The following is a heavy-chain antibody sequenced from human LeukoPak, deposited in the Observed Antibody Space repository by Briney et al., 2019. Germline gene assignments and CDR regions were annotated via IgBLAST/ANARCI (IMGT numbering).Heavy chain of an antibody. Sequence: GRSLRLSCAASGIAFSKDWMNWVRQAPGKGREWGGRIKSKTDGGTADYAAPVKGRFTISRDDSKNTLYLQMDILKTEDTAVYYCTNFNDRDAFDIWGQGTMVTVSS. V-gene: IGHV3-15*01. D-gene: IGHD3-22*01. J-gene: IGHJ3*02. CDR3: TNFNDRDAFDI. CDR1: GIAFSKDW. CDR2: IKSKTDGGTA.